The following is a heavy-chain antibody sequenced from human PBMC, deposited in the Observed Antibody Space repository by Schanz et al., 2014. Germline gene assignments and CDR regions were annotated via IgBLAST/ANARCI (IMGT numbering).Heavy chain of an antibody. J-gene: IGHJ4*02. CDR3: ARDRVSFVRGPLGVD. V-gene: IGHV1-18*01. CDR1: GYSFTDYA. D-gene: IGHD3-10*01. Sequence: QVQLVQSGVEVKRPGASVRVSCKASGYSFTDYAIHWVRQAPGQGLEWMGWISGYNGDANYAPKFQDRVTMTTDTATGITSLELRNLKSDDTAGYYCARDRVSFVRGPLGVDWGQGTQVIVSS. CDR2: ISGYNGDA.